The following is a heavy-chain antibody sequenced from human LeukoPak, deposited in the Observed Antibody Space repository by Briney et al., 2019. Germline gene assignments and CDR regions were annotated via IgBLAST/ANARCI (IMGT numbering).Heavy chain of an antibody. V-gene: IGHV3-74*01. CDR3: ARDAVDTANAV. Sequence: PGRSLRLSCAASGFTFSSYGMHWVRQAPGKGLVWVSHIDSDGSITSYADSVKGRFTISRDNAKNTLYLQMNSLRAEDTAVYYCARDAVDTANAVWGQGTTVTVSS. CDR1: GFTFSSYG. J-gene: IGHJ6*02. CDR2: IDSDGSIT. D-gene: IGHD5-18*01.